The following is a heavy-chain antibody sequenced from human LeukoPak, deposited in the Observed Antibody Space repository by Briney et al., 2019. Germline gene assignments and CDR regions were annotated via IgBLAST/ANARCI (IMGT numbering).Heavy chain of an antibody. D-gene: IGHD3-10*01. CDR1: GFTFSSYG. CDR2: ISYDGLHQ. Sequence: GGSLRLSCAASGFTFSSYGMHWVRQAPGKGLEWVGVISYDGLHQYYGDSVKGRFTISRDNSKNILHLQMIRLRDEDTAIYYCAKEVGLYFFDSWGQGTLATVSS. J-gene: IGHJ4*02. CDR3: AKEVGLYFFDS. V-gene: IGHV3-30*18.